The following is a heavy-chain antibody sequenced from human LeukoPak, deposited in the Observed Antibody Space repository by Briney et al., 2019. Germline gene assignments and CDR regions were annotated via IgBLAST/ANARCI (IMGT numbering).Heavy chain of an antibody. D-gene: IGHD1-14*01. CDR1: GGSISSSSYY. Sequence: SSETLSLTCTVSGGSISSSSYYWGWIRQPPGKGLEWIGSIYYSGSTYYNPSLKSRVTISVDTSKNQFSLKLSSVTAADTAVYYCARPWRYLRNRASYYMDVWGKGTTVTVSS. CDR2: IYYSGST. CDR3: ARPWRYLRNRASYYMDV. V-gene: IGHV4-39*07. J-gene: IGHJ6*03.